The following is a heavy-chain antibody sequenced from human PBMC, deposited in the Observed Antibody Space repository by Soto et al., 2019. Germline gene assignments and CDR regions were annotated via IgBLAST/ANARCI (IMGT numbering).Heavy chain of an antibody. V-gene: IGHV3-23*01. CDR1: GFNFANYA. CDR2: ISSTGRRT. D-gene: IGHD3-3*01. J-gene: IGHJ4*02. Sequence: PGGSLRLSCGSSGFNFANYAMGWVRQAPGKGLEWVSGISSTGRRTYYADSVRGWFSISRDNSKNTVDLQINSLRAEDTAVYYCAKVANVGVVVEYFDHWGQGSLVTVSS. CDR3: AKVANVGVVVEYFDH.